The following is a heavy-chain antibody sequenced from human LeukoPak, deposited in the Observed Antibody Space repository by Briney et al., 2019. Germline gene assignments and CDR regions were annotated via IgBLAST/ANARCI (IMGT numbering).Heavy chain of an antibody. J-gene: IGHJ4*02. V-gene: IGHV1-69*05. D-gene: IGHD6-19*01. Sequence: GASVKVSCKASGGTFSGYAISWVRQAPGQGLEWMGGIIPIFGTANYAQKFQGRVTITTDESTSTAYMELSSLRSEDTAVYYCARDSYSSGWLYYFDYWGQGTLVTVSS. CDR3: ARDSYSSGWLYYFDY. CDR2: IIPIFGTA. CDR1: GGTFSGYA.